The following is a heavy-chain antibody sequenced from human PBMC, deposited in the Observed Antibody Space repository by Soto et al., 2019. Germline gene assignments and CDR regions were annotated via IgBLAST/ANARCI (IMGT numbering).Heavy chain of an antibody. Sequence: SETLSLTCTVSGGSIRRSDYYWGWVRQLPGRGLEWIGYIYYSGSAYYNPSLKSRVTISVGTSKNQFSLKLSSVTAADTAVYYCATLKYYDSSGYYYRTVDYWGQGTLVTAPQ. D-gene: IGHD3-22*01. CDR2: IYYSGSA. CDR3: ATLKYYDSSGYYYRTVDY. J-gene: IGHJ4*02. V-gene: IGHV4-30-4*08. CDR1: GGSIRRSDYY.